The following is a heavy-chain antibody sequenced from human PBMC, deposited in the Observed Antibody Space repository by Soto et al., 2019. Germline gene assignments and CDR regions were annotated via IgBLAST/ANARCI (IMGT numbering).Heavy chain of an antibody. J-gene: IGHJ6*03. D-gene: IGHD3-10*01. V-gene: IGHV4-34*01. CDR3: ARFYGSVNYYRFYYYVDV. CDR1: GGSFSGYY. Sequence: QVQLQQWGAGLLKPSETLSLTCAVYGGSFSGYYWSWIRQPPEKGLEWIGEINHSGSTNYSPSLKSRVTISVDTSKNQFSLKLSSVTAADTAVYYCARFYGSVNYYRFYYYVDVWGKGTTVTVSS. CDR2: INHSGST.